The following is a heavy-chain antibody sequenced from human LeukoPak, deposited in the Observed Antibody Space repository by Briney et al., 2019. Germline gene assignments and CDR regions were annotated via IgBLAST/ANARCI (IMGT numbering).Heavy chain of an antibody. D-gene: IGHD1-14*01. CDR1: GYTFTSYG. J-gene: IGHJ4*02. Sequence: ASVKVSCTASGYTFTSYGISWVRQAPGQGLGWMGWISAYNGNTNYAQKLQGRVTMTTDTSTSTAYMELRSLRSDDTAVYYCARDRNRYYFDYWGQGTLVTVSS. CDR3: ARDRNRYYFDY. CDR2: ISAYNGNT. V-gene: IGHV1-18*01.